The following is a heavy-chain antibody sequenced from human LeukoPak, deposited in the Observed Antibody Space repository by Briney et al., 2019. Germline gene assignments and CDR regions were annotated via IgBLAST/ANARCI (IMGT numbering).Heavy chain of an antibody. CDR2: IKQDGSEK. D-gene: IGHD1-26*01. V-gene: IGHV3-7*01. CDR1: GFTFSSYW. CDR3: AREVGYSGSYWGTYFDY. J-gene: IGHJ4*02. Sequence: GGSLRLSCAASGFTFSSYWMSWVRQAPGKGLEWVAHIKQDGSEKYYVDSVKGRFTISRDNAKNSLYLQMNSLRAEDTAVYYCAREVGYSGSYWGTYFDYWGQGTLVTVSS.